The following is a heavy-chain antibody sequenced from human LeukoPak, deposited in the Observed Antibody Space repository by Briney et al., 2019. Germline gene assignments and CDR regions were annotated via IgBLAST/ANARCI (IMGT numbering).Heavy chain of an antibody. V-gene: IGHV4-61*02. Sequence: SQTLSLTCTVSGGSISSGDYYWSRIRQPPGKGLEWIGRTYSSGSTNYNPSLKSRVTMSVDTSKNQFSLKLTSVTDADTAVYYCARDRGYCSSIRCYYYFDYWGQGTLLTVSS. CDR1: GGSISSGDYY. J-gene: IGHJ4*02. CDR3: ARDRGYCSSIRCYYYFDY. CDR2: TYSSGST. D-gene: IGHD2-2*01.